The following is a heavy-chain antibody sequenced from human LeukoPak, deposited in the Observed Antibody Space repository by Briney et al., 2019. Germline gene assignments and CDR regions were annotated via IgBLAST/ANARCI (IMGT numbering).Heavy chain of an antibody. V-gene: IGHV3-30-3*01. CDR1: GFTFSSYA. CDR3: ARVITFGGVIVVGSYYYGMDV. D-gene: IGHD3-16*02. J-gene: IGHJ6*02. Sequence: GGPLRLSCAASGFTFSSYAMHWVRQAPGKGLEGVAVISYDGSNKYYADSVKGRLTISRDNSKNTLYLQMNSLRAEDTAVYYCARVITFGGVIVVGSYYYGMDVWGQGTTVTVSS. CDR2: ISYDGSNK.